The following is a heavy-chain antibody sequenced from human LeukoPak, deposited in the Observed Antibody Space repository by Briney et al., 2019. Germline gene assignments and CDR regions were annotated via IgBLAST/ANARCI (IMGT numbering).Heavy chain of an antibody. CDR2: IYSTGIT. Sequence: SETLSLTCTISGGSINNYYWSWVRQSPEKGLELIGYIYSTGITNYNPSLKSRVAISVDTSRNQFSLRLTSVTAADTAIFYCARGGLFAFDIWGQGTTVIVSS. V-gene: IGHV4-59*01. CDR1: GGSINNYY. CDR3: ARGGLFAFDI. J-gene: IGHJ3*02.